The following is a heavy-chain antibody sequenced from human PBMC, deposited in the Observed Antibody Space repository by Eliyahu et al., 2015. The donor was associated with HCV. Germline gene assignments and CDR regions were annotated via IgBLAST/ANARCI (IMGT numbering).Heavy chain of an antibody. CDR2: IYHSGST. D-gene: IGHD5-24*01. CDR3: ASHPPMAPFDY. V-gene: IGHV4-38-2*01. J-gene: IGHJ4*02. Sequence: QPPGKGLEWIGSIYHSGSTYYNPSLKSRVTISVDTSKNQFSLKLSSVTAADTAVYYCASHPPMAPFDYWGQGTLVTVSS.